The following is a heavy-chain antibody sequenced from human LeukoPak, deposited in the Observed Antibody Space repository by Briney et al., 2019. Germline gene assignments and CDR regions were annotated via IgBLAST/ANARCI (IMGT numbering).Heavy chain of an antibody. CDR2: IYSGGST. V-gene: IGHV3-53*01. D-gene: IGHD3-22*01. CDR3: ARDGLNDSSGYYFDY. CDR1: GFTVSSNY. Sequence: GGSLRPSCAASGFTVSSNYMSWVRQAPGKGLEWVSVIYSGGSTYYADSVKGRFTISRDNSKNTLYLQMNSLRAEDTAVYYCARDGLNDSSGYYFDYWGQGTLVTVSS. J-gene: IGHJ4*02.